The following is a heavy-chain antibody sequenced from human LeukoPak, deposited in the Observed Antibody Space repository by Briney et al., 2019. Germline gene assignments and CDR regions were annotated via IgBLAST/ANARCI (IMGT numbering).Heavy chain of an antibody. CDR2: ISYDGSNK. V-gene: IGHV3-30*04. CDR3: ARDIAVARGYYYYGMDV. D-gene: IGHD6-19*01. CDR1: GFTFSSYA. J-gene: IGHJ6*04. Sequence: GRSLRLSCAASGFTFSSYAMRWVRQAPGKGLEWVAVISYDGSNKYYADSVKGRFTISRDNSKNTLYLQMNSLRAEDTAVYYCARDIAVARGYYYYGMDVWGKGTTVTVSS.